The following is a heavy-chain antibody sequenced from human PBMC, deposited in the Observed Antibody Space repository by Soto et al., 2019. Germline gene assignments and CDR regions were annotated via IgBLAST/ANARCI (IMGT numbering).Heavy chain of an antibody. V-gene: IGHV4-39*01. CDR1: GGSIDRSNYY. CDR2: TYYNGNA. Sequence: TSETLSLTCNVSGGSIDRSNYYWDWLRQPPGKGLEWIGTTYYNGNAYYNPSLKSRVSMSVDTSKNQFSLKLVSVTAADTAVYYCAGASCSGDCYLTDYWGQGTLVTVSS. CDR3: AGASCSGDCYLTDY. D-gene: IGHD2-21*02. J-gene: IGHJ4*02.